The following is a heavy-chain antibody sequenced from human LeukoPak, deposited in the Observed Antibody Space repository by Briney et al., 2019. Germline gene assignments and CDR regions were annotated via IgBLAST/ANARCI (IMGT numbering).Heavy chain of an antibody. J-gene: IGHJ4*02. V-gene: IGHV3-48*02. CDR1: GFTFSTYT. D-gene: IGHD2-2*01. Sequence: PGGSLRLSCAASGFTFSTYTMNWVRQAPGKGLEWVSYISSSSSTIYYADSVKGRFTISRDNAKNSLYLQMSSLRDEDTAVYYCAVARVGDYFDYWGQGTLVTVSS. CDR2: ISSSSSTI. CDR3: AVARVGDYFDY.